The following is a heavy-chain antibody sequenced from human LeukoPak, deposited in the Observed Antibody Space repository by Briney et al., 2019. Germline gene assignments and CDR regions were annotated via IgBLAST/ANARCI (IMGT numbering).Heavy chain of an antibody. CDR1: GFTFSSYR. V-gene: IGHV3-21*01. D-gene: IGHD6-13*01. CDR2: ISSSSSHI. Sequence: KPGGSLRLSCATSGFTFSSYRMNWVRQAPGKGLEWVSSISSSSSHIYYADSVKGRFTIARDNPKNSLYLQMNSLRAEDTAVYYCARDQGGSAPAGPFDYWGQGTLVTVSS. J-gene: IGHJ4*02. CDR3: ARDQGGSAPAGPFDY.